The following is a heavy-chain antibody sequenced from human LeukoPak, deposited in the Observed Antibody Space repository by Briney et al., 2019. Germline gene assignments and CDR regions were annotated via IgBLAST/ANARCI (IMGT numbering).Heavy chain of an antibody. D-gene: IGHD6-13*01. CDR2: INHSGST. J-gene: IGHJ6*02. CDR1: GGSFSGYY. Sequence: PSETLSLTCAVYGGSFSGYYWSWIRQPPGKGLEWIGEINHSGSTNYNPSLKSRVTISVDTSKNQFSLKLSSVTAADTAVYYCARDQSYQQLVRYYYGMDVWGQGTTVTVSS. V-gene: IGHV4-34*01. CDR3: ARDQSYQQLVRYYYGMDV.